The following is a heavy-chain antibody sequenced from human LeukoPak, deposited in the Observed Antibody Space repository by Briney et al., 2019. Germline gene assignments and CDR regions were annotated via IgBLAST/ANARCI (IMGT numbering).Heavy chain of an antibody. CDR2: ISGSGGST. Sequence: GGSLRLSCAASGFTFSSYAMSWVRQAPGKGLEWVSAISGSGGSTYYADSVKGWFTISRDNSKNTLYLQMNSLRAEDTAVYYCAKTTTVTTESPYYYYYGMDVWGQGTTVTVSS. CDR1: GFTFSSYA. J-gene: IGHJ6*02. D-gene: IGHD4-17*01. V-gene: IGHV3-23*01. CDR3: AKTTTVTTESPYYYYYGMDV.